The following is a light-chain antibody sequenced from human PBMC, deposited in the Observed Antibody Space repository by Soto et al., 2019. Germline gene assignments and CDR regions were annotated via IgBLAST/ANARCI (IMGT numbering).Light chain of an antibody. CDR2: GGS. V-gene: IGKV3-20*01. CDR1: QSVSSNH. Sequence: DIVLTQSPGTLSLSPVERATLSCRASQSVSSNHLAWYQQKPGQAPRLLIYGGSSRATGIPDRFSGSGSGTDFTLTISRLEPEDFAVYYCHQYASSPQTFGQGTKVDIK. CDR3: HQYASSPQT. J-gene: IGKJ1*01.